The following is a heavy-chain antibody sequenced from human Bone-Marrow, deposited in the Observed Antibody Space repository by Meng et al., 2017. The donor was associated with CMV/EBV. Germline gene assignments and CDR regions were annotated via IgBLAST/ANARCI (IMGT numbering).Heavy chain of an antibody. V-gene: IGHV2-5*01. D-gene: IGHD6-19*01. J-gene: IGHJ4*02. CDR1: GFSFNTCGVG. Sequence: FSGFSFNTCGVGVVRIRQPQGKALVWLAVIYWNDDKRSSPSLKSRLTITKDSYKNQVVLRMTNMDAVDTATYYCTQPRRWLVGDFDYWGQGILVTVSS. CDR2: IYWNDDK. CDR3: TQPRRWLVGDFDY.